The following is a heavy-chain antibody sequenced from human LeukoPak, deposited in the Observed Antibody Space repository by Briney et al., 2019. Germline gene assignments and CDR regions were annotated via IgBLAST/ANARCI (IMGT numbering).Heavy chain of an antibody. CDR1: GGSISSSSYY. J-gene: IGHJ3*02. CDR2: IYYSGST. CDR3: ARHYPDYYDSSGDAFDI. V-gene: IGHV4-39*01. D-gene: IGHD3-22*01. Sequence: PSETLSLTCTVYGGSISSSSYYWGWIRQPPGKGLEWIGSIYYSGSTYYNPSLKSRVTISVDTSKNQFSLKLSSVTAADTAVYCCARHYPDYYDSSGDAFDIWGQGTMVTVSS.